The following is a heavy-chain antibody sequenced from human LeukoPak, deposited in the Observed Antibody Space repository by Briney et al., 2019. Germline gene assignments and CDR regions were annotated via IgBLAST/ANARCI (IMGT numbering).Heavy chain of an antibody. Sequence: GALRLSCAASGFTFSSYWMSWVRQAPGKGLEWVANIKQDGSEKYYVDSVKGRFTISRDNAKNTLYLQMNSLRAEDTAVYYCARAFIPLYFDYWGQGTLVTVSS. CDR3: ARAFIPLYFDY. CDR2: IKQDGSEK. CDR1: GFTFSSYW. V-gene: IGHV3-7*01. D-gene: IGHD3-16*02. J-gene: IGHJ4*02.